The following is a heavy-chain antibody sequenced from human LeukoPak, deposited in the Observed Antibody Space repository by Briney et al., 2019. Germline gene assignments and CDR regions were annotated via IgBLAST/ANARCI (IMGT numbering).Heavy chain of an antibody. D-gene: IGHD4-11*01. Sequence: KPSETLSLTCTVSGGSISSYYWSWIRQPAGKGLEWIGRIYTGGSTNYNPSLKSRVTMSVDTSKNQFSLKLSSVTAADTAVYYCARDTPIYSNYEDAFDIWGQGTMVTVSS. CDR2: IYTGGST. V-gene: IGHV4-4*07. J-gene: IGHJ3*02. CDR3: ARDTPIYSNYEDAFDI. CDR1: GGSISSYY.